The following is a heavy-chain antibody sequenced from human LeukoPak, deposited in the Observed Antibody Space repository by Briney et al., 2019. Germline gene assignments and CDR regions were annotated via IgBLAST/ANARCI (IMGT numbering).Heavy chain of an antibody. V-gene: IGHV3-30*02. D-gene: IGHD6-13*01. CDR1: GFTFSSYG. Sequence: GGSLRLSCAASGFTFSSYGMHWVRQAPGKGLEWVAFIRYDGSNKYHADSVKGRFTISRDSSKNTVYLQMNSLRVEDTAVYYCARGGIAAAGGMATVTLSYWGQGTLVTVSS. CDR2: IRYDGSNK. J-gene: IGHJ4*02. CDR3: ARGGIAAAGGMATVTLSY.